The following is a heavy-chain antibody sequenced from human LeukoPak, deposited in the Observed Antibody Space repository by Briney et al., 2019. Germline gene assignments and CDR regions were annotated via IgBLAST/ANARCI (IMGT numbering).Heavy chain of an antibody. Sequence: ASVKVSCKVSGYTLTELSMHWVRQAPGKGLEWMGGFDPEDGETIYAQKFQGRVTMTVDTSTDTAYMELSSLRSEDTAVYYCATNPRYSSGWYYFDYWGQGTLVTVSS. CDR2: FDPEDGET. CDR3: ATNPRYSSGWYYFDY. V-gene: IGHV1-24*01. J-gene: IGHJ4*02. CDR1: GYTLTELS. D-gene: IGHD6-19*01.